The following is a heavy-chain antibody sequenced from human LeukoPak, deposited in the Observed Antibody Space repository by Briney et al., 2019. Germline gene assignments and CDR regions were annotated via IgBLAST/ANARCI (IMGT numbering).Heavy chain of an antibody. V-gene: IGHV4-59*01. D-gene: IGHD3-10*01. CDR2: ILYSGST. Sequence: SETLSLTCTVSGGSINTYYWSWIRQPPGKGLEWIGYILYSGSTNYNPSLKSRVTISVDTSNNQFSLKLNSVIAADTAVYYCARSRSASGSSHWFDPWGQGTLVTVSS. CDR3: ARSRSASGSSHWFDP. CDR1: GGSINTYY. J-gene: IGHJ5*02.